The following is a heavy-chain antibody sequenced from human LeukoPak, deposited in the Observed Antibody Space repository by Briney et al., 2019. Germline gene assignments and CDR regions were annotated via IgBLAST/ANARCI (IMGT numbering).Heavy chain of an antibody. V-gene: IGHV4-59*08. J-gene: IGHJ4*02. CDR3: ASGAPVGIYGSGSYFDY. CDR1: GGSISSYY. CDR2: IYYRGST. Sequence: PSETLSLTCTVSGGSISSYYWSWIRQPPGKGLEWIGYIYYRGSTNYNPSLKSRVTISVDTSKNQFSLKLSSVTAADTAVYYCASGAPVGIYGSGSYFDYWGQGTLVTVSS. D-gene: IGHD3-10*01.